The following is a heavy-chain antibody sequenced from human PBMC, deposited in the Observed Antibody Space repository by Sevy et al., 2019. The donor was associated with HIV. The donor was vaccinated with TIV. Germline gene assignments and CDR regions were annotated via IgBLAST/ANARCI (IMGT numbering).Heavy chain of an antibody. CDR3: GRGRRITMIVGGGGGLDI. V-gene: IGHV3-30-3*01. D-gene: IGHD3-22*01. J-gene: IGHJ3*02. CDR2: ISYDGSNK. Sequence: GGSLRLSCAASGFTFSSYAMHWVRQAPGKGLEWVAVISYDGSNKYYADSVKGRFTIARDNSKNTLYLQRNSLRAEDTYVYACGRGRRITMIVGGGGGLDIWGQGTMVTVSS. CDR1: GFTFSSYA.